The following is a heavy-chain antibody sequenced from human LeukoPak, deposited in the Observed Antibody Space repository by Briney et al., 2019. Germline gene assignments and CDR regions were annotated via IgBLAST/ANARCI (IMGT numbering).Heavy chain of an antibody. V-gene: IGHV3-30*04. CDR2: ISYDGSNK. J-gene: IGHJ3*02. CDR3: ARGGARTGGAFDI. D-gene: IGHD1-14*01. CDR1: GFTFSSYA. Sequence: GGSLRLSCAASGFTFSSYAMHWVRQAPGKGLEWVAVISYDGSNKYYADSVKGRFTISGDNSKNTLYLQMNSLRAEDTAVYYCARGGARTGGAFDIWGQGTMVTVSS.